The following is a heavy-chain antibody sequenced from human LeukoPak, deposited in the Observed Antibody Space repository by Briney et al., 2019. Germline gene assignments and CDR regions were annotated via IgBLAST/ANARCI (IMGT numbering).Heavy chain of an antibody. D-gene: IGHD1-26*01. CDR3: AKDRSIGTYYTFDH. Sequence: ETLSLTCAVYGGSFSGYYWSWIRQPPGKGLEWVSSISASAAMTYYADSVKGRFTVSRDNSNNRLYLQMSGLTAADTAVYYCAKDRSIGTYYTFDHWGQGTLVTVSS. CDR2: ISASAAMT. J-gene: IGHJ4*02. CDR1: GGSFSGYY. V-gene: IGHV3-23*01.